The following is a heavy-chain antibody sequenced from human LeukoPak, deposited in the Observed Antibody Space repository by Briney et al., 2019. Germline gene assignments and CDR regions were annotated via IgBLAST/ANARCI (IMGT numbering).Heavy chain of an antibody. V-gene: IGHV3-23*01. CDR3: ASPKYCSSTSCYAFDN. Sequence: GGSLRLSCAASGITFSNAWMSWVRQAPGKGLEWVSAISGSGGSTYYADSVKGRFTISKDNSKNTLYLQMNSLRAEDTAVYYCASPKYCSSTSCYAFDNWGQGTLVTVSS. J-gene: IGHJ4*02. CDR1: GITFSNAW. CDR2: ISGSGGST. D-gene: IGHD2-2*01.